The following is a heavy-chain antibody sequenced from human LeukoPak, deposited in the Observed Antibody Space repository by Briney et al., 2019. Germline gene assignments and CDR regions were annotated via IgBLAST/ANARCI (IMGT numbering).Heavy chain of an antibody. CDR2: IYYSGST. D-gene: IGHD6-19*01. J-gene: IGHJ4*02. Sequence: PSETLSPTCTVSGGSISSYYWSWIRQPPGKGLGWIGYIYYSGSTNYNPSLKSRVTISVDTSKNQFSLKLSSVTAADTAVYYCARHRYSSGWFGCRWGQGTLVTVSS. CDR3: ARHRYSSGWFGCR. CDR1: GGSISSYY. V-gene: IGHV4-59*08.